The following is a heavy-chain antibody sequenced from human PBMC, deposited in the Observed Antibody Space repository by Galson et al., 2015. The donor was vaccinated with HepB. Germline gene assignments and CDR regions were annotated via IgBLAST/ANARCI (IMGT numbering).Heavy chain of an antibody. J-gene: IGHJ5*02. V-gene: IGHV1-3*01. CDR1: GYTFTSYA. D-gene: IGHD2-2*01. CDR2: INAGNGNT. Sequence: SVKVSCKASGYTFTSYAMHWVRQAPGQRLEWMGWINAGNGNTKYSQKFQGRVTITRDTSASTAYMGLSSLRSEDTAVYYCASCSSTSCYGWGGWFDPWGQGTLVTVSS. CDR3: ASCSSTSCYGWGGWFDP.